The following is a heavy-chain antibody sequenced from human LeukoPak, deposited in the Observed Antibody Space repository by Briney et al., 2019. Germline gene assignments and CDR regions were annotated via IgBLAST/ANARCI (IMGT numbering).Heavy chain of an antibody. CDR1: GGSIRSSSHY. D-gene: IGHD6-19*01. J-gene: IGHJ4*02. V-gene: IGHV4-39*07. CDR3: ARLIPRSGWYIVGKLFDY. CDR2: IHYSGST. Sequence: PSETLSLTCTVSGGSIRSSSHYWGWIRQPPGKGLEWIATIHYSGSTNYNPSLKSRITISVDTSKNQFSLKLSSVTAADTAVYYCARLIPRSGWYIVGKLFDYWGQGTLVTVSS.